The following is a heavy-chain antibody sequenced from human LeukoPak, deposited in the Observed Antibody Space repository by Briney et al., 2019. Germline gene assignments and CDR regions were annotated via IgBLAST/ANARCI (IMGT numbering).Heavy chain of an antibody. CDR3: ARDQNV. V-gene: IGHV3-66*02. CDR1: GFTVSTNY. Sequence: GGSLRLSCAASGFTVSTNYMSWVRQAPGKGLEWVSVTNSGGTTHYAESVRGRFTISRDNSKNTVYLQMNSLRTEDTAVYYCARDQNVWGQGTTVTVSS. J-gene: IGHJ6*02. CDR2: TNSGGTT.